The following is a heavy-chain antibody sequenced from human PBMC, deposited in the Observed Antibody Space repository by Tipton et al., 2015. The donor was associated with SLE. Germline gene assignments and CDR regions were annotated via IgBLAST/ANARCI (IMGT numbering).Heavy chain of an antibody. Sequence: TLSLTCTVSNASVSRSSYYWGWIRQPPGKGLEWIGRISYSENTYYNPSLRSRVTLLLDMSKNQFSLKVSSVTAADTAVYYCARHRSGSSWLDPWGQGTLVTVAS. CDR2: ISYSENT. J-gene: IGHJ5*02. V-gene: IGHV4-39*07. CDR1: NASVSRSSYY. CDR3: ARHRSGSSWLDP. D-gene: IGHD1-26*01.